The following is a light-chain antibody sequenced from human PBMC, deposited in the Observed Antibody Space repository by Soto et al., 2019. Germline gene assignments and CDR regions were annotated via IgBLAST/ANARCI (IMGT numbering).Light chain of an antibody. CDR2: EVS. V-gene: IGLV2-14*01. Sequence: QSVLTQPASVSGSPGQSITISCTGTSSDVGGYNYVSWYQQHPDKAPKLMIYEVSNRPSGVSNRFSGSKSGHTASLTISGLQSEDEADYFCTSYTSYSTLDVFGPGTKVTVL. CDR3: TSYTSYSTLDV. CDR1: SSDVGGYNY. J-gene: IGLJ1*01.